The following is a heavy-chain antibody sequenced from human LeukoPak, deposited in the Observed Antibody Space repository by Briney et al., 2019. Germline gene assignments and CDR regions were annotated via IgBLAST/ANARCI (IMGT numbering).Heavy chain of an antibody. V-gene: IGHV3-48*03. J-gene: IGHJ6*03. CDR2: ISSSGSTI. D-gene: IGHD5-12*01. CDR1: GFTFSSYE. CDR3: AKDPGFSDYGYYYYYMDV. Sequence: GGSLRLSCAASGFTFSSYEMNWVRQAPGKGLEWVSYISSSGSTIYYADSVKGRFTISRDNAKNPLYLQMNSLRAEDTAVYYCAKDPGFSDYGYYYYYMDVWGKGTTVTISS.